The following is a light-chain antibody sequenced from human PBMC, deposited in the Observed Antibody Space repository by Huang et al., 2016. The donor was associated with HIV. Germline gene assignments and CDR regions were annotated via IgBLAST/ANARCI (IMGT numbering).Light chain of an antibody. CDR1: QSIKSN. CDR2: GAS. V-gene: IGKV3-15*01. Sequence: IVMTQSPVTLSVSPGERAALSCRDGQSIKSNLAWYQQKPGQAPRLLIYGASTRATGVPARFRGSGSGTEFTLTINNLQSDDFAVYYCQQYDYWPPVTFGQGTKV. CDR3: QQYDYWPPVT. J-gene: IGKJ1*01.